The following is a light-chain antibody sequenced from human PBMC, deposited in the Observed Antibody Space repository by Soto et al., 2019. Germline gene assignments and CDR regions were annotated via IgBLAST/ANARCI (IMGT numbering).Light chain of an antibody. Sequence: QSALTQPASVSGSPGQSITISCTGSSSDVGAYNYVSWYQQHPGKAPKLMIYEVSNRPSGDSNRFSGSKSGNTASLTISGLQAEDEADYYCSSYTSSSVGVFGGGTKLTVL. CDR3: SSYTSSSVGV. CDR1: SSDVGAYNY. CDR2: EVS. J-gene: IGLJ3*02. V-gene: IGLV2-14*01.